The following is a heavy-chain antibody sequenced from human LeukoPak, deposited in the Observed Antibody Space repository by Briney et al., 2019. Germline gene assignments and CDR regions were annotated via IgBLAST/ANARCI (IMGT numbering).Heavy chain of an antibody. D-gene: IGHD2-2*01. CDR1: GFTFSSYG. V-gene: IGHV3-30*03. J-gene: IGHJ4*02. CDR2: ISYNARHE. CDR3: VRGGSPPTSTWSLDE. Sequence: TGGSLRLSCAASGFTFSSYGMSWVRQAPGKGLEWVAVISYNARHEYYRDSVKGRFSISRDNSKNTVSLQMDSLTIEDTAVYYCVRGGSPPTSTWSLDEWGQGTLVSVSS.